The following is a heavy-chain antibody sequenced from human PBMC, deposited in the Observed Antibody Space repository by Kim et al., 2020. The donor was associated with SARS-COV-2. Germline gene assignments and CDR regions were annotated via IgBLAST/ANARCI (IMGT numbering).Heavy chain of an antibody. Sequence: GGSLRLSCAASGFTFSSYAMSWVRQAPGKGLEWVSAISGSGGSTYYADSVKGRFTISRDNSKNTLYLQMNSLRAEDTAVYYCASLTIFGVVLRDYWGQGTLVTVSS. CDR3: ASLTIFGVVLRDY. CDR1: GFTFSSYA. D-gene: IGHD3-3*01. V-gene: IGHV3-23*01. J-gene: IGHJ4*02. CDR2: ISGSGGST.